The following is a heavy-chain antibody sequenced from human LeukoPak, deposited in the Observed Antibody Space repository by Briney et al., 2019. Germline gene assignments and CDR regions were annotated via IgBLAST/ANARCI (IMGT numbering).Heavy chain of an antibody. CDR3: VKDNPLDY. D-gene: IGHD1-14*01. CDR1: GFTFSSYG. V-gene: IGHV3-30*02. Sequence: GGSLRLSCGASGFTFSSYGMLWVRQSPGKGLEWVAFMRYDGNIKFYADSMKGRFTISRDNSKNTLYLHINSLRPEDTALYYCVKDNPLDYWGQGTLVIASS. J-gene: IGHJ4*02. CDR2: MRYDGNIK.